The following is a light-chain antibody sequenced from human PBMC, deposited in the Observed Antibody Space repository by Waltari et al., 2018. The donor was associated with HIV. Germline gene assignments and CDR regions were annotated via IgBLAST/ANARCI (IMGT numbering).Light chain of an antibody. J-gene: IGKJ4*01. CDR2: RAS. Sequence: DIQMSQSPSSASASVGDRVTLTCRANQPINKFLDWDQQRPGRAPTLLFYRASVVQSGVSSRLNGSGSELDFTLSIANLQPEDSAVYYCQQAKSFPHTFGGGT. CDR1: QPINKF. CDR3: QQAKSFPHT. V-gene: IGKV1-12*01.